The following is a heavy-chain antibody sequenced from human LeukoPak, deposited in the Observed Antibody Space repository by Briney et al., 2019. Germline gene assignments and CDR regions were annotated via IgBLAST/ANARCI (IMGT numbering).Heavy chain of an antibody. J-gene: IGHJ5*02. CDR1: GYTFTSYG. Sequence: ASVKVSCKASGYTFTSYGISWVRQAPGQGLEWMGWISAYNGNTNYAQKLQGRVTMTTDTSTSTAYMELRSLRSGDTAVYYCARDGVVVVAAEMGFDPWGQGTLVTVSS. CDR3: ARDGVVVVAAEMGFDP. D-gene: IGHD2-15*01. V-gene: IGHV1-18*01. CDR2: ISAYNGNT.